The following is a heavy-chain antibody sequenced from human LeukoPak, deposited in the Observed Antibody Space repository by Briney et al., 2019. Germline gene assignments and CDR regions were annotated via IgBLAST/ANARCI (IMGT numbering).Heavy chain of an antibody. V-gene: IGHV4-59*08. J-gene: IGHJ4*02. Sequence: SETLSLTCTVSGGSISSYYWSWIRQPPGKGLEWIGYIYYSVSTNYNPSLKSRVTISVDTSKNQFSLKLSSVTAADTAVYYCARQIAVAGTYFDYWGQGTLVTVSS. CDR2: IYYSVST. D-gene: IGHD6-19*01. CDR1: GGSISSYY. CDR3: ARQIAVAGTYFDY.